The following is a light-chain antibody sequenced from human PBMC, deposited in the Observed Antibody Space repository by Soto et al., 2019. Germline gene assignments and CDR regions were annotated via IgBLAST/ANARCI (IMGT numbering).Light chain of an antibody. Sequence: QSVLTQPPSVSGAPGQRVTISCTGNSSNIGAGYDVHWYQQLPGTAPKLLIYDNNNRPSGVPDRFSGSKSGTSASLAITGLQAKDEADYYCQSYDSSLSGVVFGGGTKLTVL. V-gene: IGLV1-40*01. J-gene: IGLJ2*01. CDR2: DNN. CDR3: QSYDSSLSGVV. CDR1: SSNIGAGYD.